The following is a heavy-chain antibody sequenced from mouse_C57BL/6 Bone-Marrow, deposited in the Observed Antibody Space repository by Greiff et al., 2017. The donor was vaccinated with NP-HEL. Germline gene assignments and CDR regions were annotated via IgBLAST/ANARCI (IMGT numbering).Heavy chain of an antibody. V-gene: IGHV1-39*01. CDR1: GYSFTDYN. J-gene: IGHJ4*01. Sequence: EVQLQQSGPELVKPGASVKISCKASGYSFTDYNMNWVKQSNGKSLEWIGVINPNYGTTSYNQKFKGKATLTVAQSSSTAYMQLNSLTSEDSAVYYCANTVVAPYYYAMDYWGQGTSVTVSS. CDR3: ANTVVAPYYYAMDY. D-gene: IGHD1-1*01. CDR2: INPNYGTT.